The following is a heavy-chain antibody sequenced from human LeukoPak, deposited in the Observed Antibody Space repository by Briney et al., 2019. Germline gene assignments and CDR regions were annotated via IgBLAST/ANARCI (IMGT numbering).Heavy chain of an antibody. V-gene: IGHV3-11*01. CDR2: ISSSGSTI. CDR1: GFTFSDYY. D-gene: IGHD3-16*02. Sequence: GGSLRLSCAASGFTFSDYYMSWIRQAPGKGLEWVSYISSSGSTIYYADSVKGRFTISRDNAKNSLYLQMNSLRAEDTAVYYCARAYYDHVWGSYRGYYFDYWGQGTLVTVSS. J-gene: IGHJ4*02. CDR3: ARAYYDHVWGSYRGYYFDY.